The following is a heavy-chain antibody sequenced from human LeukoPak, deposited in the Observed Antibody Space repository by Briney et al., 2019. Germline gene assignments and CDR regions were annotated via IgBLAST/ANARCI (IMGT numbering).Heavy chain of an antibody. V-gene: IGHV4-59*11. CDR3: ARSYPGYSSGWLDY. D-gene: IGHD6-19*01. J-gene: IGHJ4*02. Sequence: GSLRLSCAASGFTLSNHAMIWVRQPPGKGLEWIGYIYYSGSTNYNPSLKSRVTISVDTSKNQFSLKLSSVTAADTAVYYCARSYPGYSSGWLDYWGQGTLVTVSS. CDR1: GFTLSNHA. CDR2: IYYSGST.